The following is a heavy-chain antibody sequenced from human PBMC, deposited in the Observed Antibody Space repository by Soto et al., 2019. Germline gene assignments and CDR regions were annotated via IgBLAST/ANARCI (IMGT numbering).Heavy chain of an antibody. CDR3: ARHGSN. CDR2: IYYSGIT. V-gene: IGHV4-39*01. Sequence: QLQLQESGPGLVKPSETLSLTCTVSGVSISNSSYYWGWIRRPPGKGLEWIGTIYYSGITYYNQSLKSRVTITVHTSKNQFPLKLTSVTAADAAVYYCARHGSNWGQGTLVTVSS. CDR1: GVSISNSSYY. J-gene: IGHJ4*02.